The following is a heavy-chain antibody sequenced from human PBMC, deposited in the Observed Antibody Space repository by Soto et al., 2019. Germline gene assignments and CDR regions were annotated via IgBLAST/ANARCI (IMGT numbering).Heavy chain of an antibody. J-gene: IGHJ6*02. CDR1: GGTFSSYA. V-gene: IGHV1-69*12. Sequence: QVQLVQSGAEVKKPGSSVKVSCKASGGTFSSYAISWVRQAPGQGLEWMGGIIRIFGTADYAQKFQGRVTIPAEESTSSAYMALGSLRSEDPAVYYCATPPAGYYYYGMDVWGQGTTVTVSS. CDR2: IIRIFGTA. CDR3: ATPPAGYYYYGMDV.